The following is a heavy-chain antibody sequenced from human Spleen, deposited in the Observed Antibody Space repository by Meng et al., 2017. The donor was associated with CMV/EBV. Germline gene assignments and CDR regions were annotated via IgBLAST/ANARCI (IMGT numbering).Heavy chain of an antibody. CDR3: ARSGYPMANDY. CDR1: GFTFSSYS. V-gene: IGHV3-48*04. J-gene: IGHJ4*02. CDR2: ISSSGSTI. D-gene: IGHD3-3*01. Sequence: GESLKISCAASGFTFSSYSMNWVRQAPGKGLEWVSYISSSGSTIYYADSVKGRFTISRDNAKNSLYLQMNSLRAEDTAVYYCARSGYPMANDYWGQGTLVTVSS.